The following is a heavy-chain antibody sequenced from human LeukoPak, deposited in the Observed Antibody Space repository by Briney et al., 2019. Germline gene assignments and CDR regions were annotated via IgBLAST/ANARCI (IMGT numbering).Heavy chain of an antibody. D-gene: IGHD6-13*01. Sequence: PPGTLSLTCAVSGGSISSSAWWSWVRQPPGKGLEWIGEVYHSGSTNYNSFLKSRVTMSVDKSKNQFSLKLTSATAADTAVYYCARDLGSSWFEPLDYWGQGILFIVSS. J-gene: IGHJ4*02. V-gene: IGHV4-4*03. CDR3: ARDLGSSWFEPLDY. CDR1: GGSISSSAW. CDR2: VYHSGST.